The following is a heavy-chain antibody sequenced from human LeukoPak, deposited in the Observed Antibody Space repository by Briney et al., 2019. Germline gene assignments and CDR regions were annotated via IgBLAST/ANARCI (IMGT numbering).Heavy chain of an antibody. CDR2: ISSSGITI. Sequence: GGSLRLSCAASGFTSSDYYMSWIREAPGKGLEWVSYISSSGITIYYADSVKSRFTISRDNAKNSLYLQMNGLRAEDTAVYYCARGSRGYYDSRGNYWGQGTLVTVSS. J-gene: IGHJ4*02. D-gene: IGHD3-22*01. CDR1: GFTSSDYY. CDR3: ARGSRGYYDSRGNY. V-gene: IGHV3-11*01.